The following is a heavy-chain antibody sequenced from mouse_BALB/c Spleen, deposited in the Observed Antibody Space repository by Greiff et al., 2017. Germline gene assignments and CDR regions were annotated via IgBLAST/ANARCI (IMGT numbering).Heavy chain of an antibody. CDR1: GYTFTNYW. Sequence: QVQLQESGAELVRPGASVKMSCTASGYTFTNYWMRWVKQRPGQGLEWIGDIYPGGGYTNYNEKFKGKATLTADTSSSTAYMQLSSLTSEDSAVYYCARSGPLYSAMDYWGQGTPVTVS. CDR2: IYPGGGYT. V-gene: IGHV1-63*02. CDR3: ARSGPLYSAMDY. J-gene: IGHJ4*01.